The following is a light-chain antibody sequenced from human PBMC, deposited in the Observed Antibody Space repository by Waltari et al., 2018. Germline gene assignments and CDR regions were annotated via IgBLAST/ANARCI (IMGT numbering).Light chain of an antibody. V-gene: IGLV4-69*02. Sequence: LALTQSPSASASLGASVKLTCTLNSGHSSNVVAWLQQQPEKGPRYLMKVNSDGGHSKGDDMPDRFSGSGSGAERYLTISSLQSEDEADYYCQTGGHGTWVFGGGTKLTVL. J-gene: IGLJ3*02. CDR2: VNSDGGH. CDR1: SGHSSNV. CDR3: QTGGHGTWV.